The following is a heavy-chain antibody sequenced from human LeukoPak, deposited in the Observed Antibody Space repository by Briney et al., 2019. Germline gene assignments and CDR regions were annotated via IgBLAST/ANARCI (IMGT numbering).Heavy chain of an antibody. CDR3: ARHRGSSWYESFDY. D-gene: IGHD6-13*01. J-gene: IGHJ4*02. Sequence: SETLSLTCSVSGGSLSNYYWNWIRQPPGKGLEWIGSMYYGGSTNYNPSLKSRVTISVDTSENQFSLKVSSVTAADTAVYYCARHRGSSWYESFDYWGKGILVTVSS. CDR2: MYYGGST. CDR1: GGSLSNYY. V-gene: IGHV4-59*08.